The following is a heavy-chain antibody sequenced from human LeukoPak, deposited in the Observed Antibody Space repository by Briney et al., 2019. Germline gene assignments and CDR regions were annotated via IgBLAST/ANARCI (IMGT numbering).Heavy chain of an antibody. CDR3: ARDSIRMRRLPHNNLDY. V-gene: IGHV1-18*01. J-gene: IGHJ4*02. D-gene: IGHD1-1*01. Sequence: ASVKDSCKASGYTFTSNGVTWVRQAPGQGLEWMGWISTYNGNTNYAQNLQDRVTMTTDTSTSTAYMELRSLRSDDTAVYYCARDSIRMRRLPHNNLDYWGQGTLVTVSS. CDR2: ISTYNGNT. CDR1: GYTFTSNG.